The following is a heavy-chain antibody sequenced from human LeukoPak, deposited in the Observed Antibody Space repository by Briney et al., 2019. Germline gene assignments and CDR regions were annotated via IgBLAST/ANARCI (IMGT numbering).Heavy chain of an antibody. J-gene: IGHJ4*02. D-gene: IGHD3-3*01. CDR3: AKDRHDFWSGSLYYFDY. CDR2: ISYDGSNK. Sequence: PGGSLRLSCAASGFTFSSYAMHWVRQAPGKGLEWVAVISYDGSNKYYADSVKGRFTISRDNSKNTLYLQMNSLRAEDTAVYYCAKDRHDFWSGSLYYFDYWGQGTLVTVSS. CDR1: GFTFSSYA. V-gene: IGHV3-30-3*01.